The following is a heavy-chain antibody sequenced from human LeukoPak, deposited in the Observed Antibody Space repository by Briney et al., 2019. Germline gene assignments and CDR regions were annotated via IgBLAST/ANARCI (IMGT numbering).Heavy chain of an antibody. D-gene: IGHD6-13*01. CDR2: ISYDGSNK. J-gene: IGHJ4*02. Sequence: GGSLRLSCAASGFTFSSYAMHWVRQAPGKGLEWVAVISYDGSNKYYADSVKGRFTISRDNSKNTLYLQMYSLRAEDTAVYYCASGDIAAAGTMGNYWGQGTLVTVSS. CDR1: GFTFSSYA. V-gene: IGHV3-30-3*01. CDR3: ASGDIAAAGTMGNY.